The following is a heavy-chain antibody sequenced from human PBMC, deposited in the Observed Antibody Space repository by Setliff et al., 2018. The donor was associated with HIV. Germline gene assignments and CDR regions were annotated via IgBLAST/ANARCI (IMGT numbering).Heavy chain of an antibody. CDR2: MNPKSGNT. Sequence: ASVKVSCKASGYNFTSHDINWVRQAPGQGLEWMGWMNPKSGNTGYARKFQGRVTMTRKTSISTAYMELRSLRSDDTGVYYCTTYSPHGSGNRHYFDDWGQGTLVTVSS. CDR1: GYNFTSHD. V-gene: IGHV1-8*01. D-gene: IGHD2-15*01. CDR3: TTYSPHGSGNRHYFDD. J-gene: IGHJ4*02.